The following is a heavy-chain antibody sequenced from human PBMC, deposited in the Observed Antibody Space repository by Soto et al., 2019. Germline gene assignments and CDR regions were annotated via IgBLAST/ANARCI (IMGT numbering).Heavy chain of an antibody. J-gene: IGHJ6*02. CDR1: GFTFISYG. Sequence: PGVSHRVSWAAAGFTFISYGRHRVRQAPGKGLEWVAVISYDGSNKYCADSVKGRFTISRDNSKNTLYLQMNSLRAEDTAVYYCAKDVAFGGVIVNSYGMDVWGQGTTVTV. D-gene: IGHD3-16*02. CDR3: AKDVAFGGVIVNSYGMDV. CDR2: ISYDGSNK. V-gene: IGHV3-30*18.